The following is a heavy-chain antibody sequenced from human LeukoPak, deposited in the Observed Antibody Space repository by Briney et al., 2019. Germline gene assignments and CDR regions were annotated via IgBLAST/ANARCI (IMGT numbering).Heavy chain of an antibody. CDR2: IYHSGST. CDR3: ARLSLKVLEWSPIKGKETPYLDY. J-gene: IGHJ4*02. CDR1: GGSISSSNW. D-gene: IGHD3-3*01. V-gene: IGHV4-4*02. Sequence: SGTLSLTCAVSGGSISSSNWWSWVRQRPGKGLEWIGEIYHSGSTNYNPSLKSRVTILVDKSKNQLSLKLNSVTAADTAVYYCARLSLKVLEWSPIKGKETPYLDYWGQGTLVTVSS.